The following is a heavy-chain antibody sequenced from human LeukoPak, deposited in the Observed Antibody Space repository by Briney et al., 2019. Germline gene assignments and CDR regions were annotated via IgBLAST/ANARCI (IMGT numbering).Heavy chain of an antibody. CDR1: GYTFTSYD. V-gene: IGHV1-69*06. CDR2: IIPIFGTA. CDR3: ARDPIDYDSSGNRHPRNWFDP. Sequence: ASVKVSCKASGYTFTSYDINWVRQATGQGLEWMGGIIPIFGTANYAQKFQGRVTITADKSTSTAYMELSSLRSEDTAVYYCARDPIDYDSSGNRHPRNWFDPWGQGTLVTVSS. D-gene: IGHD3-22*01. J-gene: IGHJ5*02.